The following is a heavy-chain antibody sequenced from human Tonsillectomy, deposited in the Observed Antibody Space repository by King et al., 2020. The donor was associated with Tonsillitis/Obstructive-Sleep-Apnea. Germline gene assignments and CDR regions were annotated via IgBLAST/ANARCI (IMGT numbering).Heavy chain of an antibody. CDR1: GFTFSSYS. J-gene: IGHJ3*02. CDR2: ISSRSSYI. Sequence: VQLVESGGGLVKPGGSLRLSCAASGFTFSSYSMNWVRQAPGKGLEWVSSISSRSSYIYYADSVKGRFTISRDNAKNSLYLQMNSLRAEDTAVYYCARGAYYDSSGNAFDIWGQGTMVTVSS. V-gene: IGHV3-21*01. D-gene: IGHD3-22*01. CDR3: ARGAYYDSSGNAFDI.